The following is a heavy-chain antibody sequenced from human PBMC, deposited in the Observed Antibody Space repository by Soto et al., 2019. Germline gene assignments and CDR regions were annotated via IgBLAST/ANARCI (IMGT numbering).Heavy chain of an antibody. J-gene: IGHJ4*02. CDR2: IHHSGRT. Sequence: SETLSLTCTVSGGSISSYYWSWILQPPGKRLEYIGYIHHSGRTTYNPFLKSRVTISVDASKNQFSLKLSSVTAADTAVYYCARSGIVVVPPAKRRPFDYWGQGTLVTVSS. CDR1: GGSISSYY. V-gene: IGHV4-59*12. D-gene: IGHD2-2*01. CDR3: ARSGIVVVPPAKRRPFDY.